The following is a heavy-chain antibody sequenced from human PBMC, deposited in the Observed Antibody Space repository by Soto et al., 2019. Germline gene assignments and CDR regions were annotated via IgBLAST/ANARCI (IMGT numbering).Heavy chain of an antibody. Sequence: ASVKVSCKVFGYTFSELSIHWVRQAPGGGLEWMGGFDPEDGETIYAQKFQGRVTMTEDTSTDTAYMELSNLRSEDTAVYYCATGARLGELLAPLRYWGQGTLVTVSS. CDR3: ATGARLGELLAPLRY. V-gene: IGHV1-24*01. CDR1: GYTFSELS. J-gene: IGHJ4*02. CDR2: FDPEDGET. D-gene: IGHD3-16*01.